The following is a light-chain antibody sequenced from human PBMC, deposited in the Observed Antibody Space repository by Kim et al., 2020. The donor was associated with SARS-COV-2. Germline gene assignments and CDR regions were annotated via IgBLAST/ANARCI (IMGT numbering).Light chain of an antibody. Sequence: DIQMTQSPSSVSASVGDRVTITCRASQGISDWLAWYQQKPGKAPNLLIYEATSLQSGVPSRFSGSGSGTDFTLTISSLQPEDFATYYCQQANSFPFTFGPGTKVDIK. J-gene: IGKJ3*01. CDR1: QGISDW. CDR2: EAT. CDR3: QQANSFPFT. V-gene: IGKV1-12*02.